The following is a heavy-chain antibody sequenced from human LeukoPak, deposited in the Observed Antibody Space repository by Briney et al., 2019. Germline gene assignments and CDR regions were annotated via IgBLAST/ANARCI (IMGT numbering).Heavy chain of an antibody. V-gene: IGHV3-48*03. CDR2: ISSSGSTI. Sequence: PGGSLRLSCAASGFTFSSYEMNWVRQAPGKRLEWVSYISSSGSTIYYADSVKGRFTISRDNAKNSLYLQMNSLRAEDTAVYYCARHGTVTRAYYFDYWGQGTLVTVSS. J-gene: IGHJ4*02. CDR1: GFTFSSYE. CDR3: ARHGTVTRAYYFDY. D-gene: IGHD4-17*01.